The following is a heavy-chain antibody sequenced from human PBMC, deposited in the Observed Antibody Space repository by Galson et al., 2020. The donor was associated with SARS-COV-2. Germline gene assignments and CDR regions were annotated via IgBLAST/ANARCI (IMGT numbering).Heavy chain of an antibody. J-gene: IGHJ4*02. CDR2: IFSGGSS. CDR1: GDSISTSSAH. V-gene: IGHV4-39*07. CDR3: ARDRIVTPRLRVFDY. Sequence: ASETLSLTCTVSGDSISTSSAHWAWLRQPPGKGLEWLGSIFSGGSSNYNPSVKSRITMSVDTATNQFSLRLHSVTAADTVVYFCARDRIVTPRLRVFDYWGQGSRVTVSS. D-gene: IGHD2-15*01.